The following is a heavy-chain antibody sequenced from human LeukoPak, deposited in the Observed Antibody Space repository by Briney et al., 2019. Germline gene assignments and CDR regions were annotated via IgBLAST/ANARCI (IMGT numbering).Heavy chain of an antibody. CDR2: IIPIFGTA. V-gene: IGHV1-69*13. J-gene: IGHJ4*02. Sequence: SVKVSCKASGGTFSSYAISWVRQAPGQGLEWMGGIIPIFGTANYAQKFQGRVTITADESTGTAYMEPSSLRSEDTAVYYCARSDYYDSSGYPTGDYWGQGTLVTVSS. CDR1: GGTFSSYA. CDR3: ARSDYYDSSGYPTGDY. D-gene: IGHD3-22*01.